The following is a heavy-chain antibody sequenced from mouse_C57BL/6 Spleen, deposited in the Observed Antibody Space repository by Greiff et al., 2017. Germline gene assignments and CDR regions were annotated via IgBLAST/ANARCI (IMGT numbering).Heavy chain of an antibody. V-gene: IGHV1-76*01. Sequence: QVQLQQSGAELVRPGASVKLSCKASGYTFTDYYITWVKQRPGQGLEWIARIYPVSCNTYYNEKFKGKVTLTAEKSSSTAYMQLSSLTSEDSAVYFCASYDYGFAYWGQGTLVTVSA. CDR3: ASYDYGFAY. CDR1: GYTFTDYY. CDR2: IYPVSCNT. D-gene: IGHD2-4*01. J-gene: IGHJ3*01.